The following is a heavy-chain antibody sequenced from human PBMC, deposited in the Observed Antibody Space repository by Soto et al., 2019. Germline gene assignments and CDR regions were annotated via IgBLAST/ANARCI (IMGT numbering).Heavy chain of an antibody. Sequence: KASETLSLTCTVSGGSISSGDYYWSWIRQPPGKGLEWIGYIYYSGSTYYNPSLKSRVTISVDTSKNQFSLKLSSVTAADTAVYYCARGKYCSGGSCYSAAFSPWFDPWGQGTLVTVSS. CDR3: ARGKYCSGGSCYSAAFSPWFDP. CDR1: GGSISSGDYY. V-gene: IGHV4-30-4*01. CDR2: IYYSGST. D-gene: IGHD2-15*01. J-gene: IGHJ5*02.